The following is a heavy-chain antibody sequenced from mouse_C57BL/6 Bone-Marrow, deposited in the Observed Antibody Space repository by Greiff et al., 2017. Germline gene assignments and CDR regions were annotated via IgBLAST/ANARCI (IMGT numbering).Heavy chain of an antibody. CDR1: GFTFSSYA. Sequence: EVHLVESGGGLVKPGGSLKLSCAASGFTFSSYAMSWVRQTPEKRLAWVATISDGGSYTYYPDNVKGRFTISRDNAKNNLYLQMSHLKSEDTAMYYCARDPFFFDYWGQGTTLTVSS. V-gene: IGHV5-4*01. CDR3: ARDPFFFDY. J-gene: IGHJ2*01. CDR2: ISDGGSYT.